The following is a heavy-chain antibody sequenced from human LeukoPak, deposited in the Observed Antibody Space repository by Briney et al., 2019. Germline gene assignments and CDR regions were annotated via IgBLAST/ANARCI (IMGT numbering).Heavy chain of an antibody. D-gene: IGHD2-21*02. V-gene: IGHV3-66*01. CDR2: IYSGGNT. Sequence: GGSLRLSCGVSGFIVSRNYISWVRQAPGKGLEWVSVIYSGGNTDYADSVRGRFTISRDISKNTVYLQVNSLRSEDTAVYHCASGAGRGGADWEFDYWGQGTLVTVSS. CDR1: GFIVSRNY. J-gene: IGHJ4*02. CDR3: ASGAGRGGADWEFDY.